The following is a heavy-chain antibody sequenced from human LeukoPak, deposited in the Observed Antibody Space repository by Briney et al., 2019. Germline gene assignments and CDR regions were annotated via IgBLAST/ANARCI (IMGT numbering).Heavy chain of an antibody. CDR1: GGSISSHY. D-gene: IGHD3-16*01. Sequence: SETLSLTCTVSGGSISSHYWTWIRQPPGKGLEWIGQIHYSGRPDYNPSLKSRVTISVDTSKNQLSLKVTSVTGADTAVYYCARFGVDYDMDVWGQGTTVTVSS. J-gene: IGHJ6*02. CDR3: ARFGVDYDMDV. V-gene: IGHV4-59*11. CDR2: IHYSGRP.